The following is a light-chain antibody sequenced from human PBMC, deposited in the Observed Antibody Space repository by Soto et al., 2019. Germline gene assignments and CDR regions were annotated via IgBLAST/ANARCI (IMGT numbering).Light chain of an antibody. CDR1: NSDVGAYKY. CDR2: HVS. J-gene: IGLJ1*01. Sequence: QSVLTHPASVSGSPGQSITISCTGTNSDVGAYKYVSWYQQYLGNAHKLMIYHVSNRPSGVSNHFSGSKSGNSASLTISGLQGEDEADYYCNSYTTTSTYVFGTGTKVTVL. V-gene: IGLV2-14*01. CDR3: NSYTTTSTYV.